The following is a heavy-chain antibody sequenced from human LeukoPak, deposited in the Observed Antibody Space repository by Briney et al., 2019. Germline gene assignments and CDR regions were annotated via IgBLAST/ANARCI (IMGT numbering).Heavy chain of an antibody. Sequence: GGSLRLSCAASGFTFSSYAMSWVRQAPGKGLEWVSAISGSGGSTYYADSVKGRFTISRDNSKNTLYLQMNSLRAEDTAVYYWAKSSYYYDSSGYLGYWGQGTLVTVSS. CDR1: GFTFSSYA. CDR3: AKSSYYYDSSGYLGY. J-gene: IGHJ4*02. CDR2: ISGSGGST. D-gene: IGHD3-22*01. V-gene: IGHV3-23*01.